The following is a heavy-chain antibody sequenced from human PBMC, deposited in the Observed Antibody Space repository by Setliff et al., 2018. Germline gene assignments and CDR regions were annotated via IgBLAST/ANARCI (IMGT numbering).Heavy chain of an antibody. CDR3: AKSGGDHCCPLYHHYYMDT. V-gene: IGHV3-48*01. CDR2: TSSGSNSI. J-gene: IGHJ6*03. CDR1: GFTFNNAW. Sequence: GGSLRLSCAASGFTFNNAWMSWVRQAPGKGLEWISYTSSGSNSIYYADSVMGRFTISRDNARNSLYLQMNRLRPEDTGVYYCAKSGGDHCCPLYHHYYMDTWGTGTTVTVSS. D-gene: IGHD2-21*02.